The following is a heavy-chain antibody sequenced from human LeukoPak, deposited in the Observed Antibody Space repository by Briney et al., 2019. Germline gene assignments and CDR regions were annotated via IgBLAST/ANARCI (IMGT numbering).Heavy chain of an antibody. D-gene: IGHD1-1*01. J-gene: IGHJ3*01. CDR1: GGAFSGHY. CDR3: ARVGKWNDVYYAFDL. Sequence: PSETLSLTGAVYGGAFSGHYWTWIRQPPGKGLDWSGEINHSGSTNYNPSLNSRITISVDTSKNQFSLKLRSVPAADTAVYYCARVGKWNDVYYAFDLGGEGTMVTVSS. CDR2: INHSGST. V-gene: IGHV4-34*01.